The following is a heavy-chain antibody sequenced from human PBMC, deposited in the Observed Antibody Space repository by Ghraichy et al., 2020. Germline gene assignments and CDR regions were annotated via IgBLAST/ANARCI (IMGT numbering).Heavy chain of an antibody. CDR1: GFTFSSYA. V-gene: IGHV3-23*01. CDR3: AKSRTPTPGIAVAGLDAFDI. J-gene: IGHJ3*02. Sequence: GESLNISCAASGFTFSSYAMSWVRQAPGKGLEWVSAISGSGGSTYYADSVKGRFTISRDNSKNTLYLQMNSLRAEDTAVYYCAKSRTPTPGIAVAGLDAFDIWGQGTMVTVSS. D-gene: IGHD6-19*01. CDR2: ISGSGGST.